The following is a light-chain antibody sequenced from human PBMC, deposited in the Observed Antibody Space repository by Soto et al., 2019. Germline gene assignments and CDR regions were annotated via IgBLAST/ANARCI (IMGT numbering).Light chain of an antibody. V-gene: IGLV2-14*01. Sequence: QAVVTQPASVSGSPGQSITISCTGTSSDVGGYKYVSWYQQHPGKVPKLMIYEVSNRPSGVSNRFSGSKSGDTASLTISGLQPEDEADYYCSSYTSSSTVVFGGGTKVTVL. CDR3: SSYTSSSTVV. J-gene: IGLJ2*01. CDR2: EVS. CDR1: SSDVGGYKY.